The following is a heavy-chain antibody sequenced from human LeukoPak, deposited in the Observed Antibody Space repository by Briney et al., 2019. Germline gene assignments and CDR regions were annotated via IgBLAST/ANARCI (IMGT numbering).Heavy chain of an antibody. CDR3: ARTPQRNYLFDY. D-gene: IGHD1-7*01. CDR2: ISSSGSTI. V-gene: IGHV3-48*03. CDR1: GFTFSSYE. Sequence: GGSLRLSCAASGFTFSSYEMNWVRQAPGKGLEWVSYISSSGSTIYYADPVKGRFTISRDNAKNSLYLQMNSLRAEDTAVYYCARTPQRNYLFDYWGQGTLVTVSS. J-gene: IGHJ4*02.